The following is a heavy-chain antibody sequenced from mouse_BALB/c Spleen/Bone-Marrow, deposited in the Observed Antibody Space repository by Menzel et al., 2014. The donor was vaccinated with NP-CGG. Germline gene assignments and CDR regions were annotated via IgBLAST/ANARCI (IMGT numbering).Heavy chain of an antibody. J-gene: IGHJ2*01. CDR1: GYSFTGYY. V-gene: IGHV1-31*01. CDR2: INPYNGAT. Sequence: VHVKQSGPELVKPGASVKISCKASGYSFTGYYMHWVKQSHVKSLEWIGRINPYNGATSYNQNFKNKASLTIDKSSSTAYMEVHSLTSEDSAVYYCAREGGLDPDYFAYWGQGTTLTVSS. D-gene: IGHD2-13*01. CDR3: AREGGLDPDYFAY.